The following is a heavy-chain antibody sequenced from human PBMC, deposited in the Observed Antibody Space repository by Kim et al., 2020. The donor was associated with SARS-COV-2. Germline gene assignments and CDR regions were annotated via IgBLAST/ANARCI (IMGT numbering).Heavy chain of an antibody. CDR1: GFTFDDYA. CDR3: AKDIFKNYYDSSGYPRNELYYYYGMDV. Sequence: GGSLRLSCAASGFTFDDYAMHWVRQAPGKGLEWVSGISWNSGSIGYADSVKGRFTISRDNAKNSLYLQMNSLRAEDTALYYCAKDIFKNYYDSSGYPRNELYYYYGMDVWGQGTTVTVSS. D-gene: IGHD3-22*01. V-gene: IGHV3-9*01. J-gene: IGHJ6*02. CDR2: ISWNSGSI.